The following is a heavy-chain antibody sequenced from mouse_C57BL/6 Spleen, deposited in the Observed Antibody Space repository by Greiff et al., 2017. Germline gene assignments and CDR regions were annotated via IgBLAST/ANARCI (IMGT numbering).Heavy chain of an antibody. CDR1: GYTFTDYN. Sequence: EVQLQQSGPELVKPGASVKMSCKASGYTFTDYNMHWVKQSPGQSLEWIGNINPNNGGTSYNQKFKGKATLTVNKSSSTAYMERRSLTSEDSAVYYCARGGSWFAYWGQGTLVTVSA. J-gene: IGHJ3*01. CDR2: INPNNGGT. V-gene: IGHV1-22*01. CDR3: ARGGSWFAY.